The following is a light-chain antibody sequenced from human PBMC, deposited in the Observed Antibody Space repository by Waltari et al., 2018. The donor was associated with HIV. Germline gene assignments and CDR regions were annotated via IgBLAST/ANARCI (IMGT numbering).Light chain of an antibody. CDR3: QSSDSTLSGSV. CDR2: NTN. J-gene: IGLJ2*01. V-gene: IGLV1-40*01. CDR1: RSNIGTPEG. Sequence: QSVLTQPPSVSVAPGQRVTLSCTRSRSNIGTPEGHWYQQFPGTAPRLLIYNTNSRPSGVPDRFSGSKSGTSASLAINGLQAEDEAGYYCQSSDSTLSGSVFGGGTKLTVL.